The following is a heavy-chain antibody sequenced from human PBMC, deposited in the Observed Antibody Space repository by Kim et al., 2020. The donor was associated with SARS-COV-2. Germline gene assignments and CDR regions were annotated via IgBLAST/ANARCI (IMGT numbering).Heavy chain of an antibody. CDR3: ARDLAVAGSFNTGTYWYFDL. V-gene: IGHV4-31*03. CDR1: GGSISSGGYY. D-gene: IGHD6-19*01. J-gene: IGHJ2*01. CDR2: IYYSGST. Sequence: SETLSLTCTVSGGSISSGGYYWSWIRQHPGKGLEWIGYIYYSGSTYYNPSLKSRVTISVDTSKNQFSLKLSSVTAADTAVYYCARDLAVAGSFNTGTYWYFDLWGRGTLVTVSS.